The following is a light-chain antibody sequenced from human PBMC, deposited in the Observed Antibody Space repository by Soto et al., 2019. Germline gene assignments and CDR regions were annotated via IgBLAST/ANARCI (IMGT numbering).Light chain of an antibody. V-gene: IGKV3-11*01. CDR1: QSVSSS. J-gene: IGKJ2*01. CDR3: QQRSNWPPLYT. CDR2: DAS. Sequence: EIVLTQSPATLSLSPGERATLSCRASQSVSSSLAWYQQKPGQAPRLLIYDASNRATGIPARFSGSGSGTDVTITISSLEPEDFAVYYCQQRSNWPPLYTFGQGTKLEIK.